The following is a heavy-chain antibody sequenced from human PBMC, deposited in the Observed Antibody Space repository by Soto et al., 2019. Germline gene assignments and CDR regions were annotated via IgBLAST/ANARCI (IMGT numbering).Heavy chain of an antibody. J-gene: IGHJ5*02. D-gene: IGHD4-17*01. CDR2: INHSGST. V-gene: IGHV4-34*01. CDR3: ARGSTVTTSSLWFDP. CDR1: GGSFSGYY. Sequence: SETLSLTCAVYGGSFSGYYWSWIRQPPGKGLEWIGEINHSGSTNYNPSLKSRVTISVDTSKNQFSLKLSSVTAADTAVYYCARGSTVTTSSLWFDPWGQGTLVTVS.